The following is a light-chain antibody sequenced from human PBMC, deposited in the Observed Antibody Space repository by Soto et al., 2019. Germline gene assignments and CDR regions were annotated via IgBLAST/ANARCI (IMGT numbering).Light chain of an antibody. V-gene: IGKV1-5*01. CDR3: QQYSSFST. CDR2: DAS. J-gene: IGKJ1*01. Sequence: IQLTQSPSSLSASVGDRVTITCRASQRISSWLAWYQQKPGKAPKLLMYDASSLEGGVPSRFSGSGSGTEFTLTISSLQPDDFATYHCQQYSSFSTFGQGTKVDIK. CDR1: QRISSW.